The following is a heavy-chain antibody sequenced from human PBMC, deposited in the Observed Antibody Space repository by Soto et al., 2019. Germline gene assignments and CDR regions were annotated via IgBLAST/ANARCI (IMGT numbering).Heavy chain of an antibody. V-gene: IGHV3-23*01. Sequence: GGSLRLSCSGSGVTFSPCAMIVGRHAPGKGQEWVSAISGSGGSTYYADSVKGRFTISRDNSKNTLYLQMNSLRAEDTAVYYCAKDPIGVDRNHHWGQGSLATDS. J-gene: IGHJ5*02. CDR1: GVTFSPCA. CDR3: AKDPIGVDRNHH. D-gene: IGHD6-19*01. CDR2: ISGSGGST.